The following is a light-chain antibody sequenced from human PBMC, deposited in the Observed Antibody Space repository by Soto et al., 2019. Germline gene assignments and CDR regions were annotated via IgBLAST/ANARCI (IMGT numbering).Light chain of an antibody. Sequence: QSALTQPASVSGSPGQSITISCTGTSSDVGGYNYVSWYQQHPGKAPKLMIYDVNNRPSGVSNRFSGSKSGNTASLTISGHQAEDEADYYCSSYTSSITLVFGGGTKLTVL. CDR2: DVN. CDR3: SSYTSSITLV. J-gene: IGLJ2*01. CDR1: SSDVGGYNY. V-gene: IGLV2-14*01.